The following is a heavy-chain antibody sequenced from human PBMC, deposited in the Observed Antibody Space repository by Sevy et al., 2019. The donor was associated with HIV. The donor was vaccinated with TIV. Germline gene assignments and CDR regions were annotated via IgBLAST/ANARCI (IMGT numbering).Heavy chain of an antibody. J-gene: IGHJ6*04. Sequence: GGSLRLSCVASGFIFSGNGMHWVRQAPGKGLEWLAAISYDGSKKYSADSVKGRFTISRDNSQSTLYLEMKSLRVEDSAVYYCAKDGHDSWTANSYYHLDVWGKGTTVTVSS. V-gene: IGHV3-30*18. D-gene: IGHD3-10*01. CDR1: GFIFSGNG. CDR3: AKDGHDSWTANSYYHLDV. CDR2: ISYDGSKK.